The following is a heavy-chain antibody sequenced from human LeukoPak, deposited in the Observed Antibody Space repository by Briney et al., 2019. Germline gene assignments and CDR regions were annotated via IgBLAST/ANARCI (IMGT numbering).Heavy chain of an antibody. V-gene: IGHV4-30-4*01. D-gene: IGHD3-3*01. CDR2: IYYSGST. J-gene: IGHJ3*02. CDR3: ARGYPRYDFRSGYYTGAFDI. CDR1: GGSISSGDYY. Sequence: PSQTLSLTCTVSGGSISSGDYYWSWIRQPPGKGLEWIGYIYYSGSTYYNPSLKSRVTISVDTSKNQFSLKLSSVTAADTAVYYCARGYPRYDFRSGYYTGAFDIWAKGQWSPSLQ.